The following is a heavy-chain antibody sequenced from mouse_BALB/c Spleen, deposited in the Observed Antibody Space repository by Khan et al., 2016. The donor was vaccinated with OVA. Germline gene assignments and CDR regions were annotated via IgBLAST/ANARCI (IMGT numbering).Heavy chain of an antibody. V-gene: IGHV1-63*02. D-gene: IGHD2-4*01. Sequence: QVRLQQSGAELVRPGTSVKMSCKAAGYTFTNYWIGWVKQRPGHGLEWIGDIFPGGGYTNYNEKFKGKATLTADTSSSTAYLQLSSLTSEDTALYNLARRGAAGYTCDYIDAWGQGTTLTVSS. CDR3: ARRGAAGYTCDYIDA. CDR2: IFPGGGYT. CDR1: GYTFTNYW. J-gene: IGHJ2*01.